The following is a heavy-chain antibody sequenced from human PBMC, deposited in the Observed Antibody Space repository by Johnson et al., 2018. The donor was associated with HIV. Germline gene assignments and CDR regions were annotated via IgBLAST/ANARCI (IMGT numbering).Heavy chain of an antibody. CDR2: ISYDGSNK. CDR3: ARGYCSSTSCYAFFLPFDI. Sequence: QVQLVESGGGVVQPGRSLRLSCAASGFTFSSYAMHWVRQAPGKGLEWVAVISYDGSNKYYADSVKGRFTISRDNSKNTLYLQMNSLRAEDTAVYYCARGYCSSTSCYAFFLPFDIWGQGTMVTVSS. D-gene: IGHD2-2*01. J-gene: IGHJ3*02. CDR1: GFTFSSYA. V-gene: IGHV3-30-3*01.